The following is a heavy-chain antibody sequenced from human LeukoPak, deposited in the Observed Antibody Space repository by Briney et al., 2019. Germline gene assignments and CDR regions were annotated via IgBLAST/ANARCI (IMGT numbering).Heavy chain of an antibody. D-gene: IGHD5/OR15-5a*01. V-gene: IGHV3-48*03. Sequence: GGSLRLSCAASGFTFSSYEMNWVRQAPGKGLEWVSYISSSGSTTYYADSVKGRFTISRDNSKNTLYLQMNSLRAEDTAVYYCAKDTSTWGYWGQGTLVTVSS. J-gene: IGHJ4*02. CDR2: ISSSGSTT. CDR3: AKDTSTWGY. CDR1: GFTFSSYE.